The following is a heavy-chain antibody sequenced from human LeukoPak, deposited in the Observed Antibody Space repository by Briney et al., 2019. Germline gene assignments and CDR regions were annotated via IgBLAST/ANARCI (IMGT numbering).Heavy chain of an antibody. CDR1: GFTFSSDA. V-gene: IGHV3-23*01. CDR3: AKDVMIVVVTDAFDI. Sequence: GGALRLSCAASGFTFSSDAMSCVCQAPGKGLEWVSAISGSGGSTYYADSVKGRFTISRDNSKNTLYLQMNSLRAEDTAVYYCAKDVMIVVVTDAFDIWGQGAMVTASS. CDR2: ISGSGGST. J-gene: IGHJ3*02. D-gene: IGHD3-22*01.